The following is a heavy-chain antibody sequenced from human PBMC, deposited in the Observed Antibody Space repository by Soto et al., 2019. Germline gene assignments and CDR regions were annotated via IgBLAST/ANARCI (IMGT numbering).Heavy chain of an antibody. CDR3: ARDRCTNAVWYAPSDY. J-gene: IGHJ4*02. Sequence: EVQLVESGGGLVQHGGSLRLSCAASGFTFSSYAMHWVRQAPGRGLEYVSAISSSGGSTYYANSVKGSFTISTDHSNNTLYLQMCSLRAEDIAVYYCARDRCTNAVWYAPSDYWGQGTLVTVAA. CDR2: ISSSGGST. CDR1: GFTFSSYA. V-gene: IGHV3-64*01. D-gene: IGHD2-8*01.